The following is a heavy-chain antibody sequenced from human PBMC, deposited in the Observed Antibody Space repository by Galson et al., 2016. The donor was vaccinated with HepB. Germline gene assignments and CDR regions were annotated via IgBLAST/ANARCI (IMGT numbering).Heavy chain of an antibody. CDR2: ISWNSVGV. CDR3: VKDRKYRCSSSTCYWEFDY. CDR1: GFSFDDYG. D-gene: IGHD2-2*01. V-gene: IGHV3-9*01. Sequence: LRLSCAASGFSFDDYGMDWVRQGPGKGLEWVAGISWNSVGVGYADSVKGRFTISRDNAKNSLHLQVNSLRVEDTALYYCVKDRKYRCSSSTCYWEFDYWGQGTLVTVS. J-gene: IGHJ4*02.